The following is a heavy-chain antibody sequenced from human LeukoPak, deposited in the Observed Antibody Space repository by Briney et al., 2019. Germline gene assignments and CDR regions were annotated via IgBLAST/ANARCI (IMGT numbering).Heavy chain of an antibody. D-gene: IGHD3-22*01. V-gene: IGHV3-9*01. CDR2: ISWNSGGI. CDR3: AKDDYYDTSGYRD. Sequence: GRSLRLSCAASGFTFDDYAMHWVRQAPGKGLEWVSGISWNSGGIGYADSVKGRFTISRDNSKNTLYLQMNSLRAEDTAVYYCAKDDYYDTSGYRDWGQGTLVTVSS. CDR1: GFTFDDYA. J-gene: IGHJ4*02.